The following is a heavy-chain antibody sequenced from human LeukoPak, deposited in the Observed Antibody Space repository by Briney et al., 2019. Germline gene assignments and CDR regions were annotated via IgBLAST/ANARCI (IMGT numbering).Heavy chain of an antibody. V-gene: IGHV3-30*02. D-gene: IGHD2-15*01. CDR1: GFSFSNYG. CDR3: AKRYCKSATCRSDMDA. CDR2: IQSDGSKT. J-gene: IGHJ6*02. Sequence: GGSLRFSCAASGFSFSNYGMHWVRQAPGKGLDWVALIQSDGSKTYFADSVKGRFTISRDNPRNTLYLQMDRLRPEDTAVYYCAKRYCKSATCRSDMDAWGQGTTVTVS.